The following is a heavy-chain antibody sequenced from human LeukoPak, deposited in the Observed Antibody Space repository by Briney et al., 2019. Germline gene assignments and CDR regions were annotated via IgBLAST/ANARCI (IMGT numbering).Heavy chain of an antibody. CDR2: IDHRGST. CDR1: GGSFSGYH. V-gene: IGHV4-34*01. CDR3: ARRPRYSCQRPGYYFGI. D-gene: IGHD5-18*01. Sequence: SETLSLTCAVSGGSFSGYHWNWIRQPPGKGLEWIGEIDHRGSTDYNPALQNRVTISGDTPNNRFSLKLISVTAADTAVYYCARRPRYSCQRPGYYFGIWGQGTLVPVSS. J-gene: IGHJ4*02.